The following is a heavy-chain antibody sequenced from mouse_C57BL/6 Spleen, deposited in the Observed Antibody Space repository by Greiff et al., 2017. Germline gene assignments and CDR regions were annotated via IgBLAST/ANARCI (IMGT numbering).Heavy chain of an antibody. Sequence: QVQLQQPGAELVRPGSSVKLSCKASGYTFTSYWMDWVKQRPGQGLEWIGNIYPSDSETHYNQKFKDKATLTVDKSSSTAYMQLSSLTSEDSAVYVCARAYGNYEAMDYWGQGTSVTVSS. CDR3: ARAYGNYEAMDY. D-gene: IGHD2-1*01. CDR1: GYTFTSYW. V-gene: IGHV1-61*01. CDR2: IYPSDSET. J-gene: IGHJ4*01.